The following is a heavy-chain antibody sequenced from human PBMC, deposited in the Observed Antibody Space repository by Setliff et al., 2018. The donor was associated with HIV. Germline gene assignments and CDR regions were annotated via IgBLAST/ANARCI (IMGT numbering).Heavy chain of an antibody. CDR2: IDSSSETK. CDR1: GFTFSRFD. Sequence: GGSLRLSCAASGFTFSRFDMNWVRQVPGKGLEWVAYIDSSSETKYYADSVKGLFSISRDNARNSLFLQMNNLRVEDTAVYYCAREGSSGYTGWFDSWGQGTLVTVSS. J-gene: IGHJ5*01. CDR3: AREGSSGYTGWFDS. V-gene: IGHV3-48*03. D-gene: IGHD3-22*01.